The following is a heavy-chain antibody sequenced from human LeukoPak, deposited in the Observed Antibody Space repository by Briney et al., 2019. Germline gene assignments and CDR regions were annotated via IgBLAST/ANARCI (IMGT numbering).Heavy chain of an antibody. Sequence: SQTLSLTCTVSGGSISSGGYHWSWIRQHPGKGLEWIGYIYYSGSTYYNPSLKSRVTISVDTSKNQFSLKLSSVTAADTAVYYCATYYYDSSGYYYADFWGQGTLVTVSS. CDR2: IYYSGST. J-gene: IGHJ4*02. V-gene: IGHV4-31*03. CDR1: GGSISSGGYH. CDR3: ATYYYDSSGYYYADF. D-gene: IGHD3-22*01.